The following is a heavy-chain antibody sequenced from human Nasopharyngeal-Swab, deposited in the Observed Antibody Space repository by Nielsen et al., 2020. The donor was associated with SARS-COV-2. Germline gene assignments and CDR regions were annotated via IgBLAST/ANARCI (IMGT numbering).Heavy chain of an antibody. CDR3: ARDSNYYYADF. CDR2: IRGDGHAT. Sequence: WIRQPPGKGPEWLANIRGDGHATTYVDSVKGRFTISRDNAENSLFLHLNSLRAEDTAVYYCARDSNYYYADFWGQGTLVTVS. D-gene: IGHD3-22*01. J-gene: IGHJ4*02. V-gene: IGHV3-7*01.